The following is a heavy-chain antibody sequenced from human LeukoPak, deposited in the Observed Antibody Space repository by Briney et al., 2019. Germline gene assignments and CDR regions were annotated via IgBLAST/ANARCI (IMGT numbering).Heavy chain of an antibody. CDR2: IYYSGST. CDR1: GGSISSYY. J-gene: IGHJ3*02. V-gene: IGHV4-59*12. CDR3: ARDRSSGFAFDI. Sequence: SETLSLTCTVSGGSISSYYWSWIRQPPGKGLEWIGYIYYSGSTYYNPSLKSRVTISVDTPKNQFSLKLSSVTAADTAVYYCARDRSSGFAFDIWGQGTMVTVSS. D-gene: IGHD3-10*01.